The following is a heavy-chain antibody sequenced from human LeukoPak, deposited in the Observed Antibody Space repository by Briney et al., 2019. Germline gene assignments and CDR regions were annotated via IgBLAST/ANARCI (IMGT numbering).Heavy chain of an antibody. V-gene: IGHV4-31*03. CDR2: IYYSGST. Sequence: SQTLSLTCTVSGGSINSASYYWSWIRQHPGKGLEWIGYIYYSGSTDYNPSLKSRITISLDTSKNQFSLNLRSVTAADTAVYYCAREALLGKTKSYFDYWGQGTLVTVSS. J-gene: IGHJ4*02. D-gene: IGHD3-16*01. CDR3: AREALLGKTKSYFDY. CDR1: GGSINSASYY.